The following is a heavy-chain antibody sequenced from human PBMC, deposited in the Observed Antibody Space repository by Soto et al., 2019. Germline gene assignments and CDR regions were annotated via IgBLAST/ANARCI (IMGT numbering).Heavy chain of an antibody. CDR2: IYPGGST. J-gene: IGHJ5*02. CDR3: ARAYGGNPALFDP. D-gene: IGHD4-17*01. V-gene: IGHV3-53*01. CDR1: GFIVSGDY. Sequence: EVQLVESGGGLIQPGGSLRLSCAASGFIVSGDYMSWVRQAPGKGLEWVSVIYPGGSTYYADSVKGRFTFSRDNSKNTLYLQMNSRRVEDTAVYYCARAYGGNPALFDPWGQGTLVTVSS.